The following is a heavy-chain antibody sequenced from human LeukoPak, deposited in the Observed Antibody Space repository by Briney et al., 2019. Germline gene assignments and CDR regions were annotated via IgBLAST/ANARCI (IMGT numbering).Heavy chain of an antibody. J-gene: IGHJ4*02. CDR1: GFTFSSYS. CDR3: ARGDLDTAMVRRYYFDY. CDR2: IGSSSSYI. V-gene: IGHV3-21*01. Sequence: PGGSLRLSCAASGFTFSSYSMNWVRQAPGKGLEWVSSIGSSSSYIYYADSVKGRFTISRDNAKNSLYLQMNSLRAEDTAVYYCARGDLDTAMVRRYYFDYWGQGTLVTVSS. D-gene: IGHD5-18*01.